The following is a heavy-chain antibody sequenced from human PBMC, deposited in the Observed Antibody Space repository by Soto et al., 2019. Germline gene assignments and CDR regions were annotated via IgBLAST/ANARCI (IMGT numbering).Heavy chain of an antibody. D-gene: IGHD3-10*01. V-gene: IGHV3-7*01. J-gene: IGHJ1*01. Sequence: GGSLRLSCAVSGFTFSNYWMSWVRQAPGKGLEWVANIKQDGSEKYYVDSVKGRFTISRDNAKNSLYLQMNSLGAEDTAVYFCASGLWTFQHWGQGTLVTVSS. CDR2: IKQDGSEK. CDR3: ASGLWTFQH. CDR1: GFTFSNYW.